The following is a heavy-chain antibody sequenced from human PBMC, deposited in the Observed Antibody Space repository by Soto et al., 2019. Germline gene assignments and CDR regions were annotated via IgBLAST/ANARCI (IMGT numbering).Heavy chain of an antibody. Sequence: QVQLVQSGAEVKKPGASVKVSCKASGYTFTSYYMHWVRQAPGQGLEWMGIINPSGGSTSYAQKFPGRVTMTRDTSTSTVYMELSSLRSEDTAVYYCARDREGGYSYGSFQHWGQGTLVTVSS. CDR1: GYTFTSYY. J-gene: IGHJ1*01. V-gene: IGHV1-46*03. CDR2: INPSGGST. D-gene: IGHD5-18*01. CDR3: ARDREGGYSYGSFQH.